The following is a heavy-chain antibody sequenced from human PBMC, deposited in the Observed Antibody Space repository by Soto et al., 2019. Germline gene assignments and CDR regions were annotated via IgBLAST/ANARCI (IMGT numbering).Heavy chain of an antibody. Sequence: QVQLVESGGDVVQPGESLRLSCAGSGVTFSRYAIHWVRQAPGKGLEWVATISYDGNDEYYAESVKGRFTVARDVSKNRVNLEMSRLRRHDTAEYHCPSKGTYGGFGFWGQGTRVTVSS. J-gene: IGHJ4*02. CDR2: ISYDGNDE. D-gene: IGHD2-15*01. V-gene: IGHV3-30*03. CDR1: GVTFSRYA. CDR3: PSKGTYGGFGF.